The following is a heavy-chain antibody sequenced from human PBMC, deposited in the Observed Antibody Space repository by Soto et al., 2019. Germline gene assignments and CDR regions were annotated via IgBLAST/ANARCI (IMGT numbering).Heavy chain of an antibody. Sequence: GGSLRLSCAASGFIFSNFWMHWVRQAPGKGLECVATIKYDGSEKYYVGSMRGRFTISRDNANNSLYLQMNSLRVEDTAVYYCARAIRGIEGYWGQGTLVTVSS. CDR2: IKYDGSEK. J-gene: IGHJ4*02. CDR3: ARAIRGIEGY. CDR1: GFIFSNFW. V-gene: IGHV3-7*01. D-gene: IGHD3-10*01.